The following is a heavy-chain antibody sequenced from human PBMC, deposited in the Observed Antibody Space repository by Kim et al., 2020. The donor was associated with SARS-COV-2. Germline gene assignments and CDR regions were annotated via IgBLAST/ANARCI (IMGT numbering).Heavy chain of an antibody. CDR3: AKDLYSGSYNWFDP. CDR1: GFTFSSYG. D-gene: IGHD1-26*01. J-gene: IGHJ5*02. Sequence: GGSLRLSCAASGFTFSSYGMHWVRQAPGKGLEWLAVISYDGSNKYYADSVKGRFTISRDNSKNTLYLQMNSLRAEDTAVYYCAKDLYSGSYNWFDPWGQG. CDR2: ISYDGSNK. V-gene: IGHV3-30*18.